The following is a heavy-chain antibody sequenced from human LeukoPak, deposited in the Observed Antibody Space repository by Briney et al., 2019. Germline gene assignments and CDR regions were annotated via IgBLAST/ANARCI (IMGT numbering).Heavy chain of an antibody. J-gene: IGHJ4*02. CDR2: IYYSGST. CDR1: GGSISSYY. D-gene: IGHD3-10*01. CDR3: ARGDYYGSPPDY. Sequence: SETLSLTCTVSGGSISSYYWSWIRQPPGKGLEWIGYIYYSGSTNYNPSLKSRVTISVDTSKNQFSLKLSSVTAADTAVYYCARGDYYGSPPDYWGQGTLVTVSS. V-gene: IGHV4-59*01.